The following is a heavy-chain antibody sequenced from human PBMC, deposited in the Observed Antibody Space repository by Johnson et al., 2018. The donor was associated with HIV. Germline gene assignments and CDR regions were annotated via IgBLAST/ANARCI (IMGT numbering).Heavy chain of an antibody. CDR1: GFSFDDYA. CDR2: IGSNGLTI. V-gene: IGHV3-9*01. Sequence: VQLVESGGGLVQPGGSLSLSCAASGFSFDDYAMHWVRQVPGKGLEWVAGIGSNGLTIGYVDSVKGRFTVSRDNAKNSLYLQMNSLRLEDTAVYFCARDVDTGGDTGALDIWGQGTMVTVSS. CDR3: ARDVDTGGDTGALDI. J-gene: IGHJ3*02. D-gene: IGHD1-26*01.